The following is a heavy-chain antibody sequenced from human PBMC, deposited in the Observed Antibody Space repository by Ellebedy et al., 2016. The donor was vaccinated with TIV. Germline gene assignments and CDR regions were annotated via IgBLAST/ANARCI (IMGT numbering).Heavy chain of an antibody. Sequence: GGSLRLXXSASGFTFSRYDMHWVRQAPGKGLEYVSAVSSDGGSTFYADSVKGRFTISRDNSKNTLYLQVGSLRTEDTAVYYCVRKLGYCSGGTCYYDYWGQGTLVTVSS. D-gene: IGHD2-15*01. J-gene: IGHJ4*02. V-gene: IGHV3-64D*06. CDR1: GFTFSRYD. CDR3: VRKLGYCSGGTCYYDY. CDR2: VSSDGGST.